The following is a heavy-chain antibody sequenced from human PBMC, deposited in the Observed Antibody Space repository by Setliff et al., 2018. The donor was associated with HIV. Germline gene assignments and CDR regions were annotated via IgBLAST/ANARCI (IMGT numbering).Heavy chain of an antibody. V-gene: IGHV3-48*03. D-gene: IGHD2-15*01. CDR3: SMSHGIGNYYMDG. Sequence: GGSLRLSCAASGFTFSSYEFNWVRQAPGKGLEWLSYMSSTGHTIHYADSVKGRFTISRDYAKNSLYLQMDSLRPEDTAVYYCSMSHGIGNYYMDGWGPGTTVTVSS. J-gene: IGHJ6*03. CDR2: MSSTGHTI. CDR1: GFTFSSYE.